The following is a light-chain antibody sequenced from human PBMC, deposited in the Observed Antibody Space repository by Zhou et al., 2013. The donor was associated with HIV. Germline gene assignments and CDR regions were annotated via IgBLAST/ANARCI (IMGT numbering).Light chain of an antibody. V-gene: IGKV1D-12*01. CDR2: GVS. CDR1: QGISKW. Sequence: DIQMTQSPSSVSASVGDRITITCRASQGISKWLAWYQQKPGKAPKLLIYGVSSLQTGVPSRFSGRGSGREFTLTISSLQPEDFALYYCQQLSLYPLTFGGGPRWRSN. J-gene: IGKJ4*01. CDR3: QQLSLYPLT.